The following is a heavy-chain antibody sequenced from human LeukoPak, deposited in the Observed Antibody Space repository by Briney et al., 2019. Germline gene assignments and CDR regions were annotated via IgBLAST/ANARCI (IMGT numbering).Heavy chain of an antibody. CDR2: IKSKTDGGTT. CDR3: STDSTIVY. D-gene: IGHD3-9*01. Sequence: WIRQAPGKGLEWVGRIKSKTDGGTTDYAAPVKGRFSISRDDSKNTLYLQMNSLKTEDTAVYYCSTDSTIVYWGQGTLVTVSS. V-gene: IGHV3-15*01. J-gene: IGHJ4*02.